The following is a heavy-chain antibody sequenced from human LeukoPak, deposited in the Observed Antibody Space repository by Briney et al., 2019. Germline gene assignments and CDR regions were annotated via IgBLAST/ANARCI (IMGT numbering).Heavy chain of an antibody. CDR2: ILHSGSA. Sequence: GSLRLSCAASGLTFSSYVMSWVRQPPGKGLEWIGEILHSGSANYNPSLESRVTISMDKSKNQFSLRLNSVIAADTAVYYCARDRWDDSGSLDSWGQGTLVTVSS. CDR1: GLTFSSYVM. CDR3: ARDRWDDSGSLDS. V-gene: IGHV4-4*02. J-gene: IGHJ4*02. D-gene: IGHD3-10*01.